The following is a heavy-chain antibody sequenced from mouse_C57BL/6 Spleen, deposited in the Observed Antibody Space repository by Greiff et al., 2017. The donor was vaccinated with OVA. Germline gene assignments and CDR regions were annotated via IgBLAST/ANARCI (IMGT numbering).Heavy chain of an antibody. D-gene: IGHD4-1*01. J-gene: IGHJ2*01. CDR2: IWSGGST. CDR3: TRHGTGYYFDY. CDR1: GFSFTSSC. V-gene: IGHV2-6-1*01. Sequence: VQLLESGPGLVAPSPSLSLSCTASGFSFTSSCVHLVPQPPGKGLAWLVVIWSGGSTTYYSALKSRLSNSKNNSKSQVFLKMNSIQTDDTAMYYGTRHGTGYYFDYWGQGTTLTVSS.